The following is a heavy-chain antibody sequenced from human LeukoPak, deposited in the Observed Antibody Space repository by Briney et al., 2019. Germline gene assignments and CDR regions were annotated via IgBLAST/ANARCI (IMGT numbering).Heavy chain of an antibody. CDR3: ARGGEYYDFWSGWRYSYYFDY. J-gene: IGHJ4*02. CDR1: GGSISSSSYY. D-gene: IGHD3-3*01. CDR2: IYYSGST. Sequence: PSETLSLTCTVSGGSISSSSYYWGWIRQPPGKGLEWIGYIYYSGSTNYNPSLKSRVTISVDTSKNQFSLKLSSVTAADTAVYYCARGGEYYDFWSGWRYSYYFDYWGQGTLVTVSS. V-gene: IGHV4-61*05.